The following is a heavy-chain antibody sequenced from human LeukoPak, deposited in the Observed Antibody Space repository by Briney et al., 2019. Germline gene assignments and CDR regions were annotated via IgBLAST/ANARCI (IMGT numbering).Heavy chain of an antibody. V-gene: IGHV1-69*13. D-gene: IGHD3-10*01. CDR2: IIPIFGTA. J-gene: IGHJ3*02. CDR1: GGTFSSYA. CDR3: ARDYGSGSYYNPLFDI. Sequence: GASVKVSCKASGGTFSSYAISWVRQAPGQGLEWMGGIIPIFGTANYAQKFQGRVTITADESTSTAYMELSSLRSDDTAVYYCARDYGSGSYYNPLFDIWGQGTMVTVSS.